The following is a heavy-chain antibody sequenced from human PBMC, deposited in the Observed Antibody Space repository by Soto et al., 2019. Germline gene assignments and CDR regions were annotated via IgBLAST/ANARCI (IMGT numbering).Heavy chain of an antibody. D-gene: IGHD3-3*01. CDR2: ISYDGSNK. Sequence: QVQLVESGGGVVQPGRSLRLSCAASGFTFSSYAMHWVRQAPGKGLEWVAVISYDGSNKYYADSVKGRFTISRDNSKNTLYLQMNSLRAEDTAVYYCAGSREAYDFPPCFDYWGQGTLVTVSS. V-gene: IGHV3-30-3*01. J-gene: IGHJ4*02. CDR3: AGSREAYDFPPCFDY. CDR1: GFTFSSYA.